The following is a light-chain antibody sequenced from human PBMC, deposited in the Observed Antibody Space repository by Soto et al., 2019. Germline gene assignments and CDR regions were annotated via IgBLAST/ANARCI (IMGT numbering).Light chain of an antibody. CDR1: QTVRNNY. CDR3: KQRSNWRVT. CDR2: DAS. V-gene: IGKV3-11*01. Sequence: EIVLPQSPGTLSLSPGESSTLSRRGSQTVRNNYLAWYQQKPGQANRLLIYDASNRATGIPARFSGSGSGTDFTLTISSLEPEDIAVYYCKQRSNWRVTFGGGNKVVIK. J-gene: IGKJ4*01.